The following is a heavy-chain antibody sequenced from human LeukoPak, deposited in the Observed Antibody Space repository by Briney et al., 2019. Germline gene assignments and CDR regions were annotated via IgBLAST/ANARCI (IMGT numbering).Heavy chain of an antibody. CDR1: GFTFSSYA. J-gene: IGHJ4*02. D-gene: IGHD6-19*01. V-gene: IGHV3-30-3*01. Sequence: GGPLRLSCAASGFTFSSYAMHWVRQAPGKGLEWVAVISYDGSNKYYTDSVKGRFTISRDNSKNTLYLQMNSLRSDDTAVYYCARVGTAVAQKFDYWGQGTLVTVSS. CDR3: ARVGTAVAQKFDY. CDR2: ISYDGSNK.